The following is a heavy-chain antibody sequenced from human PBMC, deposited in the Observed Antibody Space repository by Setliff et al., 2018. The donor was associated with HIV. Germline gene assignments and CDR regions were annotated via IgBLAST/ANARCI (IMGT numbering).Heavy chain of an antibody. CDR2: IYYSGST. V-gene: IGHV4-39*07. Sequence: SETLSLTCTVSGGSISSSSYYWGWIRQPPGKGLERIGSIYYSGSTYYNPSLKSRVTISVDTSKNRFSLKLSSVTAADTAVYYCARGLYSSSWYGSYWFDPWGQGTLVTVSS. CDR3: ARGLYSSSWYGSYWFDP. D-gene: IGHD6-13*01. J-gene: IGHJ5*02. CDR1: GGSISSSSYY.